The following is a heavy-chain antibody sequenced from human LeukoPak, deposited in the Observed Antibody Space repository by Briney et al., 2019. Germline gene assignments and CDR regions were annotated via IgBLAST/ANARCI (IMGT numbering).Heavy chain of an antibody. D-gene: IGHD3-3*01. Sequence: PSETLSLTCTVSGGSISSSSYYWGWIRQPPGKGLEWIGSIYYSGSTYYNPSLKSRVTISVDTSKNQFSLKLSSVTAADTAVYYCARESVAYYDFWSGYLHDPVDSSNMDVWGKGTTVTVSS. CDR1: GGSISSSSYY. V-gene: IGHV4-39*01. J-gene: IGHJ6*03. CDR2: IYYSGST. CDR3: ARESVAYYDFWSGYLHDPVDSSNMDV.